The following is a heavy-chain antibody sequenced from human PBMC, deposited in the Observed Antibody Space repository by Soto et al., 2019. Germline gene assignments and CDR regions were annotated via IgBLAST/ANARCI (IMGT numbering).Heavy chain of an antibody. CDR2: IIAFLGVP. CDR3: ARLDLPVSHGRGVFVS. V-gene: IGHV1-69*10. CDR1: GRNFNSYG. D-gene: IGHD3-10*01. J-gene: IGHJ4*02. Sequence: SVKVSCKAPGRNFNSYGIGWGRQASGPELGWWGEIIAFLGVPNYAPRFHARVAFTADESTTTAYVELSCLRSEHSALYFCARLDLPVSHGRGVFVSGGQGPLVTVSS.